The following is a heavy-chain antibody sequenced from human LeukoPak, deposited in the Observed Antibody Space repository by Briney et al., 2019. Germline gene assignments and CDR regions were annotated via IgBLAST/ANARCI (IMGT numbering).Heavy chain of an antibody. CDR3: AREGIETGYYGMDV. D-gene: IGHD3-10*01. CDR1: GFTFSDYY. Sequence: GGSLRLSCAASGFTFSDYYMNWIRQAPGKGLEWISYISSSGSTIYYADSVKGRFTISRDNAKNSLYLQMSSLRAEDTAVYYCAREGIETGYYGMDVWGQGTTVTVSS. V-gene: IGHV3-11*01. J-gene: IGHJ6*02. CDR2: ISSSGSTI.